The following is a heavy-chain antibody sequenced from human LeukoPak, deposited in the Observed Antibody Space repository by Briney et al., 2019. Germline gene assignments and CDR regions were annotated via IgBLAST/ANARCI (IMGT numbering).Heavy chain of an antibody. CDR1: GFTVSSNY. Sequence: GGSLRLSCAASGFTVSSNYMSWVRQAPGKGLEWVSVIYSGGSTYYADSVKGRFTIPRDNSKNPLYLQMHSLRAEDMAVYYCARSARGAFDIWGQGTMVTVSS. V-gene: IGHV3-53*01. CDR2: IYSGGST. CDR3: ARSARGAFDI. J-gene: IGHJ3*02. D-gene: IGHD3-10*01.